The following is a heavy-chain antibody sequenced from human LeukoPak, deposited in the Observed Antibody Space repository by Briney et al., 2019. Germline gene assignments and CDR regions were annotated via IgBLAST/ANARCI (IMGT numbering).Heavy chain of an antibody. J-gene: IGHJ5*02. V-gene: IGHV4-39*01. CDR2: IHIGGST. D-gene: IGHD6-13*01. Sequence: SETLSLTCTVSGGSISSSAYHWGWIRQPPGKGLEWIGSIHIGGSTYYNPSLKSRVTISVDTSKNQFSLNLRSVTAADTAMYYCARHGVSLNWFDPWGQGTLVTVSS. CDR1: GGSISSSAYH. CDR3: ARHGVSLNWFDP.